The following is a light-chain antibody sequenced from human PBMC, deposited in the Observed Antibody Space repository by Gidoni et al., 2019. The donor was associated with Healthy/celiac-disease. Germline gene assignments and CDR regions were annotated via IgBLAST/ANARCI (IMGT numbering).Light chain of an antibody. Sequence: EIVLTQSPATLSLSPGERATLSCRASQSVSSYLAWYQQNPGQAPRLLIYDASNRATGIPARFSGSGSGTDFTLTISSLEPEDFAVYYCQQRSNWPPKLTFGGGTKVEIK. J-gene: IGKJ4*01. V-gene: IGKV3-11*01. CDR2: DAS. CDR1: QSVSSY. CDR3: QQRSNWPPKLT.